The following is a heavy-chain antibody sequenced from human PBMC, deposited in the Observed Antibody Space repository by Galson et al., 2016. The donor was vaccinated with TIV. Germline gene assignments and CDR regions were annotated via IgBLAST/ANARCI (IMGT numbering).Heavy chain of an antibody. D-gene: IGHD1-1*01. V-gene: IGHV5-51*01. CDR2: IHPADSDT. CDR3: ARRRVATTGTSTYYHYMDV. Sequence: QSGAEVKKPGESLKISCKGSGYSFSNYWIGWVRQMPGKGLEWMGVIHPADSDTRYSPSFQGQVTISADKSISTAYLQWSSPKASDTAVYYCARRRVATTGTSTYYHYMDVWGKGTTVTVSS. J-gene: IGHJ6*03. CDR1: GYSFSNYW.